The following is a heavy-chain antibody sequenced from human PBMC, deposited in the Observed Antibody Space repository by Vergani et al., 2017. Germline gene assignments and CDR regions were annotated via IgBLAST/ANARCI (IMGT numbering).Heavy chain of an antibody. Sequence: EVQLLESGGGLVQPGGSLRLSCAASGFTFSSYEMNWVRQAPGKGLEWVSYISSSGSTIYYADSVKGRFTISRDNAKNSLYLQMNSLRAEDTAVYYCARDLLVGATTIDYWGQGTLVTVSS. V-gene: IGHV3-48*03. CDR1: GFTFSSYE. CDR2: ISSSGSTI. J-gene: IGHJ4*02. D-gene: IGHD1-26*01. CDR3: ARDLLVGATTIDY.